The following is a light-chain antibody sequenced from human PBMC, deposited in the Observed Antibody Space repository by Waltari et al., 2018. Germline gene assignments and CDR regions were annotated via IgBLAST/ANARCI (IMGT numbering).Light chain of an antibody. Sequence: EIVLTQFPATLSLSPGERATLSCRASQSVSSYLAWYQQKRGQAPRLLIYDASNRATGIPARFSGSGSGTDFTLTISSLEPEDFAVYYCQQRSSWPSITFGQGTRLEIK. CDR1: QSVSSY. CDR3: QQRSSWPSIT. J-gene: IGKJ5*01. V-gene: IGKV3-11*01. CDR2: DAS.